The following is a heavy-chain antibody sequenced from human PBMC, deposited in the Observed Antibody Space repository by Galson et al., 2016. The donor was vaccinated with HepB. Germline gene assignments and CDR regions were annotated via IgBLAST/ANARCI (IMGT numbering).Heavy chain of an antibody. Sequence: ASGKGLEWVSCITRGSNYIYYTYSVKGRFTISRDSAKNSLFPQMNSLRAEDTAVYYCAKEGYTSTWYEGGMDVWGQGTTVTVSS. V-gene: IGHV3-21*01. CDR3: AKEGYTSTWYEGGMDV. J-gene: IGHJ6*02. CDR2: ITRGSNYI. D-gene: IGHD6-13*01.